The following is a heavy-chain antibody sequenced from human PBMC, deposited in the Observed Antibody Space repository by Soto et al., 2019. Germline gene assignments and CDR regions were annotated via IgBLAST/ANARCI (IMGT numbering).Heavy chain of an antibody. D-gene: IGHD2-2*01. V-gene: IGHV1-69*13. J-gene: IGHJ6*02. CDR3: ARSQGSSTSLEIYYYYYYGMDV. CDR1: GGTFGSYA. Sequence: GASVMVSCKASGGTFGSYAISWVRQAPGQGLEWMGGIIPITATANYAQKFQGRVTITADESTSTASMQLSSLRSEDTAVYYCARSQGSSTSLEIYYYYYYGMDVWGQGTTVTVS. CDR2: IIPITATA.